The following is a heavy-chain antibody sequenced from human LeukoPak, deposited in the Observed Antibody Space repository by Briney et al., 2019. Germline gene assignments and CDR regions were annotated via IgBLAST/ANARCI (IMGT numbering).Heavy chain of an antibody. Sequence: GGSLRLSCAASGFTFSNFAMSWVRQAPGKGLEWVSAISGNGGNTFYTDSVTGRFTISRDNSKNTLYVQMNSLRAEDTAIYYCAKTGGYYDTSDLYRPDVFDIWGQGTVVTVSS. CDR2: ISGNGGNT. CDR3: AKTGGYYDTSDLYRPDVFDI. D-gene: IGHD3-22*01. J-gene: IGHJ3*02. CDR1: GFTFSNFA. V-gene: IGHV3-23*01.